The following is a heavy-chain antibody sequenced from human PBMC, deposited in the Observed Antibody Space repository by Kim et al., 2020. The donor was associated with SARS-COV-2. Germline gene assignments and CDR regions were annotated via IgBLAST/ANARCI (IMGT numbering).Heavy chain of an antibody. V-gene: IGHV3-7*01. D-gene: IGHD5-18*01. CDR1: GFTFSSYW. CDR3: AREIWGYNYGSDY. CDR2: IKQDGSDK. Sequence: GGSLRLSCAASGFTFSSYWMSWVRQAPGKGLEWVANIKQDGSDKYYVDSVKGRFTISRDNAKNSLYLQMNSLRPEDTAVYYCAREIWGYNYGSDYWGQGTLVTVSS. J-gene: IGHJ4*02.